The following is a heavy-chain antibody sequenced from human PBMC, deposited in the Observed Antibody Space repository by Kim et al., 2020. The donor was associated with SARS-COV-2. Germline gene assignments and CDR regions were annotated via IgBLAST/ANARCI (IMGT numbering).Heavy chain of an antibody. J-gene: IGHJ4*02. D-gene: IGHD1-26*01. CDR2: ISTYNGNT. V-gene: IGHV1-18*01. CDR3: ARGWELDS. CDR1: GYTFTNYD. Sequence: ASVKVSCKASGYTFTNYDISWVRQAPGQGPEWLGWISTYNGNTDYTQKLQGRVTMTTDTSATTAYLELRSLISDDTAAYYCARGWELDSWGQGTLVTVSS.